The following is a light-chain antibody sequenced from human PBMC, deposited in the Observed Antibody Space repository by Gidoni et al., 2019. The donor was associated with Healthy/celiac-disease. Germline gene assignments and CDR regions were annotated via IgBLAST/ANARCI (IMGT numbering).Light chain of an antibody. J-gene: IGLJ2*01. V-gene: IGLV3-1*01. Sequence: SYELTQPPSVSVSPGQTARITCPGDKLGDKYACWYQQKPGQSPVLVIYQDSKRPSGIPERFSGSNSGNTATLTISGTQAMDEADYYCQAWDSSAHVVFGGGTKLTVL. CDR3: QAWDSSAHVV. CDR1: KLGDKY. CDR2: QDS.